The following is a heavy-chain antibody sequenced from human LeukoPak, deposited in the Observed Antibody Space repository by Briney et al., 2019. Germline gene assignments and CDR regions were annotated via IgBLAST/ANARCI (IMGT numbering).Heavy chain of an antibody. CDR2: INHSGST. J-gene: IGHJ4*02. V-gene: IGHV4-34*01. D-gene: IGHD5-12*01. CDR3: ARGGFGAYVGYNFDY. CDR1: GGSFSANY. Sequence: PSETLSLTCVVYGGSFSANYWSWIRQPPGRGLEWIGEINHSGSTKYNPSLKSRVTISVDTSKNQFSLKLSSVTAEDTAVYYCARGGFGAYVGYNFDYWGQGTLVTVSS.